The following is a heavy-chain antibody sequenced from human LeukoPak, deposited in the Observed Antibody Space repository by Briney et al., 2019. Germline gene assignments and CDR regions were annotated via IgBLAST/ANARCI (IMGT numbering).Heavy chain of an antibody. CDR1: GGSISSYY. CDR3: ARLYDSSGYYYGPLDY. D-gene: IGHD3-22*01. Sequence: SETLSLTCTVSGGSISSYYWSWIRQPPGEGLEWIGYISYSGGTNYNPSLKSRVAISIDTSMNQFSLKLSSVTAADTAVYYCARLYDSSGYYYGPLDYWGQGTLVTVSS. V-gene: IGHV4-59*08. CDR2: ISYSGGT. J-gene: IGHJ4*02.